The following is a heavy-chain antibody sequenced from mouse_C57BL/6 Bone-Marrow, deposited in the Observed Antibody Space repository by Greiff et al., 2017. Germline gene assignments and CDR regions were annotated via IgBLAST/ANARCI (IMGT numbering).Heavy chain of an antibody. CDR1: GFSLTSYG. CDR3: ARKTTMVTTRGYAMDY. V-gene: IGHV2-2*01. Sequence: LQESGPGLVQPSQSLSITCTVSGFSLTSYGVHWVRQSPGKGLEWLGVIWSGGSTDYNAAFISRLSISKDNSKSQVFFKMNSLQADDTAIYYCARKTTMVTTRGYAMDYWGQGTSVTVSS. J-gene: IGHJ4*01. CDR2: IWSGGST. D-gene: IGHD2-2*01.